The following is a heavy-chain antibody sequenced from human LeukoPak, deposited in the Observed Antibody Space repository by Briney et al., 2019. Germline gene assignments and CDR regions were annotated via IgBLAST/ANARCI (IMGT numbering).Heavy chain of an antibody. CDR2: IYYSGST. D-gene: IGHD3-22*01. Sequence: SETLSLTCTVSGGSISSSSYYWGWIRQPPGKGLEWIGSIYYSGSTYYNPSLKSRVTISVDTSKNQFSLKLSSVTAADTAVYYCARVSYYYDSSGYSGLLSHFDYWGQGTLVTVSS. V-gene: IGHV4-39*07. CDR1: GGSISSSSYY. CDR3: ARVSYYYDSSGYSGLLSHFDY. J-gene: IGHJ4*02.